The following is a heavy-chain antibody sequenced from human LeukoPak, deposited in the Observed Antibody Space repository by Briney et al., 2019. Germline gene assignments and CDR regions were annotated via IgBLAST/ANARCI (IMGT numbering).Heavy chain of an antibody. D-gene: IGHD6-13*01. CDR1: GFTFDDYG. CDR2: INWNGGST. J-gene: IGHJ6*03. V-gene: IGHV3-20*01. Sequence: GGSLRLSCTASGFTFDDYGMSWVRQAPGKGLEWVSGINWNGGSTSYADSVKGRFIISRDNAKNSPFLQVNSLRAEDTALYHCARVAAASGHDGSAYSYYFLDVWGKGTTVTVSS. CDR3: ARVAAASGHDGSAYSYYFLDV.